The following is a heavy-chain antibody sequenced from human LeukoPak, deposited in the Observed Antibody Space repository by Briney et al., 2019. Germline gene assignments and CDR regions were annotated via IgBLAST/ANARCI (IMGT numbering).Heavy chain of an antibody. J-gene: IGHJ4*02. CDR2: IQYDGSNK. CDR3: ARSSSIAVAPFDY. D-gene: IGHD6-19*01. Sequence: GGSLRLSCVASGFTFSSNGMHWVRQAPGKGLEWVTFIQYDGSNKYYADSVKGRFTISRDNSKNTLYLQMNSLRAEDTAVYYCARSSSIAVAPFDYWGQGTLVTVSS. CDR1: GFTFSSNG. V-gene: IGHV3-30*02.